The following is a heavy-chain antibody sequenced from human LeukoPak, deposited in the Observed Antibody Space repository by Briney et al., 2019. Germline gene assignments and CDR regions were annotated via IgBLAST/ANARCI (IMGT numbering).Heavy chain of an antibody. CDR1: GGTFSSYA. CDR3: ARESRVFPIFGVVGDAFDI. D-gene: IGHD3-3*01. CDR2: IIPIFGTA. J-gene: IGHJ3*02. Sequence: SVKVSCKASGGTFSSYAISWVRQAPGQGLEWMGGIIPIFGTANYAQKFQGRVTITTDESTSTAYMELSSLRSEDTAVYYCARESRVFPIFGVVGDAFDIWGQGTRVTVSS. V-gene: IGHV1-69*05.